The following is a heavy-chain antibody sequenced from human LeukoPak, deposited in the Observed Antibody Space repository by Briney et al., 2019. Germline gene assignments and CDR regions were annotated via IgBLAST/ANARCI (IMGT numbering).Heavy chain of an antibody. J-gene: IGHJ4*02. D-gene: IGHD3-22*01. V-gene: IGHV3-23*01. Sequence: GGSLRLSCTASGFTFTSYAMSWVRQAPGKGLEWVSVISGTGGSTNHADSVKGRFTISRDNSKNTLYLQMNSLRAEDTAVYYCAKESGDDSSGYYEVFDYWGQGTLVTVSS. CDR2: ISGTGGST. CDR3: AKESGDDSSGYYEVFDY. CDR1: GFTFTSYA.